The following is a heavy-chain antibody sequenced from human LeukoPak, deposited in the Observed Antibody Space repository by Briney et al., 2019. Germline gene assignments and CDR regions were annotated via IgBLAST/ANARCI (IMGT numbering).Heavy chain of an antibody. J-gene: IGHJ4*02. V-gene: IGHV1-8*01. CDR2: WKPNSGNT. CDR3: ARGRLDCSGGRCYPGTHDY. Sequence: GSVKVSCKASGYAFTSYDINWVRQATGQGLEWVGWWKPNSGNTGYPQKFQGRVTMTRNTSIRTAYMALSSLRSEDAAVYYCARGRLDCSGGRCYPGTHDYWGQGTLVTVSS. D-gene: IGHD2-15*01. CDR1: GYAFTSYD.